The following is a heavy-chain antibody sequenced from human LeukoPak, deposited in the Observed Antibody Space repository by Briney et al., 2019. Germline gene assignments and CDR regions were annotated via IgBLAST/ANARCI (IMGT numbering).Heavy chain of an antibody. J-gene: IGHJ3*02. CDR1: GGTFSSYT. Sequence: ASVKVSCKASGGTFSSYTFSWVRQAPGQGLEWMGRVIPILDIATYAQKFKGRVTITADKSTSTAYMDLSSLTSEDTAVYYCAREPDEDLSTFRGDAFDIWGQGTMVTVSS. CDR3: AREPDEDLSTFRGDAFDI. CDR2: VIPILDIA. D-gene: IGHD5/OR15-5a*01. V-gene: IGHV1-69*04.